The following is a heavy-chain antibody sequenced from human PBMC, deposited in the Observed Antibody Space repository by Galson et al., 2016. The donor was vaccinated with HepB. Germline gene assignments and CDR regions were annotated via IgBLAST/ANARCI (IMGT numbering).Heavy chain of an antibody. CDR2: IKRDGSQK. D-gene: IGHD3-22*01. Sequence: SLRLSCAASGFTFSSYWMTWVRQAPGKGLEWVANIKRDGSQKNYVDSVKGRFTISRDNAKNSPYLQMSSLRAEDTAVYYCARDQTHYDTSAYYDDLDIWGQGTMVTVSS. V-gene: IGHV3-7*04. CDR3: ARDQTHYDTSAYYDDLDI. J-gene: IGHJ3*02. CDR1: GFTFSSYW.